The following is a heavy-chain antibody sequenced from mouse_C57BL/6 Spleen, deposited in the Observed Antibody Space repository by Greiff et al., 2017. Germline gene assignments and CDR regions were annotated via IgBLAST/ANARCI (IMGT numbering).Heavy chain of an antibody. Sequence: VHVKQSGAELVKPGASVKLSCTASGFNIQDYYMHWVKQRPEQGLEWIGRIDTEDGETKSAPKFQGKGTITADTSSNKAYLQLSSLTTVDTAVYYCTSIYYYPYYYAMDYWGQGTSVTVSS. CDR3: TSIYYYPYYYAMDY. J-gene: IGHJ4*01. D-gene: IGHD2-1*01. V-gene: IGHV14-2*01. CDR2: IDTEDGET. CDR1: GFNIQDYY.